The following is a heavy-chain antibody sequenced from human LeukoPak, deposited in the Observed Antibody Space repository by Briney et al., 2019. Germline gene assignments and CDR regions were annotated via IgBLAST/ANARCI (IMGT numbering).Heavy chain of an antibody. D-gene: IGHD5-24*01. J-gene: IGHJ6*03. V-gene: IGHV4-4*09. CDR3: ARRRGDMTTIPDYHYYYMDF. CDR1: GDSISSYS. CDR2: IYISGNT. Sequence: SETLSLTCTVSGDSISSYSWSWIRQPPGKGLEWIAYIYISGNTDSHPSLKSRVTISVDSSRNQFSLRLSSVTAADTAVYYCARRRGDMTTIPDYHYYYMDFWAKGTKVTVSS.